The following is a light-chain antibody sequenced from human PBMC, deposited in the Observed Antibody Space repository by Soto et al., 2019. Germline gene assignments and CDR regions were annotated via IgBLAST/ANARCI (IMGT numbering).Light chain of an antibody. CDR1: SSDVGGYNY. CDR2: DVN. V-gene: IGLV2-11*01. J-gene: IGLJ2*01. CDR3: CSYAGSYPI. Sequence: QSALTQPRSVSGSPGQSVTVSCTGTSSDVGGYNYVSWYQHHPGKAPKLLISDVNKRPSGVPDRFSGSKSGNTASLTISGLQAADTAAYYCCSYAGSYPIFGGGTQLTVL.